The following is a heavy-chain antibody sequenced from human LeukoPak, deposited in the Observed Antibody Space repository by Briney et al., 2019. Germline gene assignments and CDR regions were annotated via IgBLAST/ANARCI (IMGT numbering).Heavy chain of an antibody. CDR1: GFTFTTYT. V-gene: IGHV3-64*01. J-gene: IGHJ4*02. CDR3: ARERVFYYFDY. Sequence: GGSLRLSCEASGFTFTTYTMHWVRQAPGKGLEYVSAVLGNGGTTYYANSVKGRFTISRDNSKNTVYLQMGSLRAEDTAVYYCARERVFYYFDYWGQGSLVTVSS. CDR2: VLGNGGTT.